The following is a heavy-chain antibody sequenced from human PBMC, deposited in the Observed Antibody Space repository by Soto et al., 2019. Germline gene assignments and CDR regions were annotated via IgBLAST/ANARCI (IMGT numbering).Heavy chain of an antibody. D-gene: IGHD2-15*01. CDR2: ITAYNGNT. CDR3: ARESFCSGGSCPYYYHGMDV. J-gene: IGHJ6*02. V-gene: IGHV1-18*01. CDR1: GYTFTSYG. Sequence: QVQLVQSGAEVKKPGASVKVSCKASGYTFTSYGISWVRQAPGQGLEWMGWITAYNGNTNYAQKLQGRVTMTTDTSTSTDYMELRRLRSDGTAVYYCARESFCSGGSCPYYYHGMDVWGQGTTVTVSS.